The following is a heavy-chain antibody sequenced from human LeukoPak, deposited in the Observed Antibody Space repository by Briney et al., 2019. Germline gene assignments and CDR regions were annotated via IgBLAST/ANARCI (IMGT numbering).Heavy chain of an antibody. CDR2: IYHSGST. CDR3: ARWVTTAYYMDV. CDR1: GGSISSGGYY. J-gene: IGHJ6*03. D-gene: IGHD4-11*01. V-gene: IGHV4-30-2*01. Sequence: PSETLSLTCTVSGGSISSGGYYWSWIRQPPGKGLEWIGYIYHSGSTYYNPSLKSRVTISVDRSKNQFSLKLSSVTAADTAVYYCARWVTTAYYMDVWGKGTTVTVSS.